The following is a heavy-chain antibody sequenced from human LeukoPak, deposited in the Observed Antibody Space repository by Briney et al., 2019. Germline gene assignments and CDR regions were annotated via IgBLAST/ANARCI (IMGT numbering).Heavy chain of an antibody. D-gene: IGHD2-8*02. CDR2: FYYSGST. Sequence: SETLSLTCTVSGDSISSNSYSWDWIRQPPGKGLEWIGSFYYSGSTYYNPSLKSRVTMSVDTSKNQFSLKLTSVTAADTAVYYCAPGSTGGTRGSWFDPWGQGILVTVSS. V-gene: IGHV4-39*01. J-gene: IGHJ5*02. CDR1: GDSISSNSYS. CDR3: APGSTGGTRGSWFDP.